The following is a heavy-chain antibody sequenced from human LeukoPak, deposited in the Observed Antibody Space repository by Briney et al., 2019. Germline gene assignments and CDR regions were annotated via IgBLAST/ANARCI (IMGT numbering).Heavy chain of an antibody. V-gene: IGHV1-46*01. D-gene: IGHD1-26*01. CDR1: GYTFTDYY. CDR3: ARDQGWEGIDY. Sequence: ASVKVSCKASGYTFTDYYMHWVRQAPGQGLEWMGIINPSGGSTSYAQKFQGRVTMTRDTSTSTVYMELSSLRSEDTAVYYCARDQGWEGIDYWGQGTLVTVSS. J-gene: IGHJ4*02. CDR2: INPSGGST.